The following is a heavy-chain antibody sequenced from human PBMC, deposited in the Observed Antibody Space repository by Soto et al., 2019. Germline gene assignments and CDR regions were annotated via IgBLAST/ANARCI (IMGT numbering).Heavy chain of an antibody. CDR1: GFVFSNAW. Sequence: GSLRLSCTASGFVFSNAWMNWVRRGPGKGLEWVGHVKTKSDGWATDYAAPVKGRFTMSRDDSKNKEYLEMSGLKAEDTGIYYCSTGYSTGWYVGHWGQGT. CDR2: VKTKSDGWAT. J-gene: IGHJ5*02. V-gene: IGHV3-15*07. CDR3: STGYSTGWYVGH. D-gene: IGHD6-19*01.